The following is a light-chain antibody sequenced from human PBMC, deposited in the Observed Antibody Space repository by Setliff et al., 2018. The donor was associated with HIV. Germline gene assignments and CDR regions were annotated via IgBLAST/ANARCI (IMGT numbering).Light chain of an antibody. V-gene: IGLV2-14*01. Sequence: QSALTQPASVSGSPGQSITISCTGTSSDVGGYSYVSWYQQHPGKAPKLIIYEVRNRPSGVSNRFSGSKSGNTASLTISGLQAEDEADYYCSSYKTGNTLVFGGGTKVTV. CDR2: EVR. CDR3: SSYKTGNTLV. CDR1: SSDVGGYSY. J-gene: IGLJ3*02.